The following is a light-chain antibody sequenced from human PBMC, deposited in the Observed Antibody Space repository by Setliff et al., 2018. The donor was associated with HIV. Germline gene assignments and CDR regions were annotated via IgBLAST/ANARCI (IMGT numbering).Light chain of an antibody. V-gene: IGLV2-11*01. Sequence: QSVLTQPRSVSGSPGQSVTISCTGTSSDVGGYNYVSWYQQYPGKAPKLMIYDVSERPSGVPDRFSGSKSGNTASLTISGLQAEDDADYYCQSYDRSLSGYVFGTGTKVTVL. CDR3: QSYDRSLSGYV. J-gene: IGLJ1*01. CDR1: SSDVGGYNY. CDR2: DVS.